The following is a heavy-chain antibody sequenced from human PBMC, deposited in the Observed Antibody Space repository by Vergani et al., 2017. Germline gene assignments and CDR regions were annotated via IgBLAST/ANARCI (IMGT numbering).Heavy chain of an antibody. CDR3: ARGSFSSSSLYYYYGMDV. CDR1: GFTFSDYY. Sequence: QVQLVESGGGLVKPGGSLRLSCAASGFTFSDYYMSWSRQAPGKGLEWVSYISSSSSYTNYADSVKGRFTISRDNAKNSLYLQMNSLRAEDTAVYYCARGSFSSSSLYYYYGMDVWGQGTTVTVSS. CDR2: ISSSSSYT. J-gene: IGHJ6*02. V-gene: IGHV3-11*05. D-gene: IGHD6-6*01.